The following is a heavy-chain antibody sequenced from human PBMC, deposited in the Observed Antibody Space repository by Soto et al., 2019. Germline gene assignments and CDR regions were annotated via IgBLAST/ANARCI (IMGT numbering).Heavy chain of an antibody. CDR2: ISSKAYGGTT. CDR3: SRGVDFGIND. J-gene: IGHJ4*02. CDR1: GFILGDYA. D-gene: IGHD1-20*01. Sequence: EVQLVESGGGLIQPGRSLRLSCKASGFILGDYALSWIRQTPGKGLEWVGFISSKAYGGTTEYAASVKGRFSSSRDEFKSNAHLLMNRLKTEDAAVYYRSRGVDFGINDSGQGTLVPVSS. V-gene: IGHV3-49*03.